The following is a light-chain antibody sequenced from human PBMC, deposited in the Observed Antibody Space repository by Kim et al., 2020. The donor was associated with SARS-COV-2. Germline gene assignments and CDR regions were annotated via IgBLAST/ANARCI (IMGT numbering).Light chain of an antibody. J-gene: IGKJ5*01. CDR2: AAS. CDR3: QQSYSTPVT. Sequence: ASVGDRVTITCRASQSISSYLNWYQQKPGKAPKHLIYAASSLQSGVPSRFSGSGSGTDFTLTISSLQPEDFATYYCQQSYSTPVTFGQGTRLEIK. V-gene: IGKV1-39*01. CDR1: QSISSY.